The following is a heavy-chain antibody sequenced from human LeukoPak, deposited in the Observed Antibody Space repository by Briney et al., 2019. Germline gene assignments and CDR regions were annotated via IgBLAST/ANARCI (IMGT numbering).Heavy chain of an antibody. CDR1: GGSISSYY. CDR2: IYYSGST. D-gene: IGHD3-22*01. CDR3: ARARYYYDSSHPFDY. V-gene: IGHV4-59*01. J-gene: IGHJ4*02. Sequence: SETLSLTCTVSGGSISSYYWSWIRQPPGKGLEWIGYIYYSGSTNYNPSLKSRVTISVDTSKNQFSLKLSSVTAADTAVYYCARARYYYDSSHPFDYWGQGTLVTVSS.